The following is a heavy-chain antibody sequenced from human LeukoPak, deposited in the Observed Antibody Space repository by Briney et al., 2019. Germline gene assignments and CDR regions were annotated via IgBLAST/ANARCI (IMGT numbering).Heavy chain of an antibody. Sequence: GGSLRLSCAASGFTFISYGMHWVRQAPGKGLEWVAVISYDGSNKYYADSVKGRFTISRDNSKNTLYLQMNSLRAEDTAVYYCAKDATKRLLWFGEFSAFDIWGQGTMVTVSS. J-gene: IGHJ3*02. D-gene: IGHD3-10*01. CDR3: AKDATKRLLWFGEFSAFDI. CDR2: ISYDGSNK. CDR1: GFTFISYG. V-gene: IGHV3-30*18.